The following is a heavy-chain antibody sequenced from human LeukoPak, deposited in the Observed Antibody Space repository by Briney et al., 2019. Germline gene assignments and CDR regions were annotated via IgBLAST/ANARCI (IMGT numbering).Heavy chain of an antibody. V-gene: IGHV5-51*01. J-gene: IGHJ3*02. CDR3: ARPYCSTTNCYAFDI. CDR1: GYSFTSYW. CDR2: IYPGDSDT. Sequence: GESLKISCKGSGYSFTSYWIGWVRQMPGKGLEWMGIIYPGDSDTRYSPSFQGQVTISADKSISTAYLQWSSQKASDTAMYYCARPYCSTTNCYAFDIWGQGTMVTVSS. D-gene: IGHD2-2*01.